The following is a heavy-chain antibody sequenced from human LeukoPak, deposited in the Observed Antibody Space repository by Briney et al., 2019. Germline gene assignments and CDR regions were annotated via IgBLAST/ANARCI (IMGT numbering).Heavy chain of an antibody. V-gene: IGHV3-30*18. D-gene: IGHD3-10*01. CDR2: ISYDGSNK. Sequence: GSLRLSCVASGFTFSSYGMHWVRQAPGKGLEWVAVISYDGSNKYYADSVKGRFTISRDNSKNTLYLQMNSLRAEDTAVYYCAKDRRFGELLPTFDYWGQGTLVTVSS. CDR3: AKDRRFGELLPTFDY. CDR1: GFTFSSYG. J-gene: IGHJ4*02.